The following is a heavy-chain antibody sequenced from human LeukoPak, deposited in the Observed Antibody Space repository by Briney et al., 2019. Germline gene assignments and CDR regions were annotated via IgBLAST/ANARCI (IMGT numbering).Heavy chain of an antibody. CDR1: GFTFSRYW. CDR2: INIDGRSI. V-gene: IGHV3-74*01. J-gene: IGHJ4*02. D-gene: IGHD2-21*01. Sequence: GGSLRLSCAASGFTFSRYWMHWVRQAPGKGLVWVSRINIDGRSISYAESAKGRFTMSRDNAENTLYLEMNNLRVDDTAVYYCVRDVWGDRDSYLDYWGQGTLVTVSS. CDR3: VRDVWGDRDSYLDY.